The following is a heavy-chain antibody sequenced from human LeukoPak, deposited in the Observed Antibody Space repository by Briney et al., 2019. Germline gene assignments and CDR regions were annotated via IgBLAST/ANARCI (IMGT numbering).Heavy chain of an antibody. J-gene: IGHJ6*04. CDR1: GFTFISFV. D-gene: IGHD2-15*01. CDR3: AKEIVVVAAHYHDCCGV. Sequence: GGSLRLSCSASGFTFISFVMPWVRQAPGKGLEWVAFIRYDGSNKYYADSAKGRFTISIYNSKNTLYLQMNSLRAEDTAVYYCAKEIVVVAAHYHDCCGVWGKATTVTVSS. V-gene: IGHV3-30*02. CDR2: IRYDGSNK.